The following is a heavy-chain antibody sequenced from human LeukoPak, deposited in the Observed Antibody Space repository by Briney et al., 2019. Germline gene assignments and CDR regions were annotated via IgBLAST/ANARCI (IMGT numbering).Heavy chain of an antibody. CDR3: ARGEGAGLFDY. V-gene: IGHV4-59*01. D-gene: IGHD1-26*01. CDR2: IYYSGST. CDR1: GGSISSYY. Sequence: SETLSLTCTVSGGSISSYYWSWIRQPPGKELEWIGYIYYSGSTNYNPSLKSRVTISVDTSKNQFSLKLSSVTAADTAVYYCARGEGAGLFDYWGQGTLVTVSS. J-gene: IGHJ4*02.